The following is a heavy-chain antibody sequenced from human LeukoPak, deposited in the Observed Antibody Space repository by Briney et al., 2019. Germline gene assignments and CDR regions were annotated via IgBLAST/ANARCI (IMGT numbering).Heavy chain of an antibody. J-gene: IGHJ4*02. D-gene: IGHD3-10*01. CDR2: INHSGST. CDR3: ARHLPAMVRGVIIPDEDYFDY. CDR1: GGSFSGYY. V-gene: IGHV4-34*01. Sequence: SETLSLTCAVYGGSFSGYYWSWIRQPPGKGLEWIGEINHSGSTNYNPSLKSRVTISVDTSRNQFSLKLSSVTAADTAVYYCARHLPAMVRGVIIPDEDYFDYWGQGTLVTVSS.